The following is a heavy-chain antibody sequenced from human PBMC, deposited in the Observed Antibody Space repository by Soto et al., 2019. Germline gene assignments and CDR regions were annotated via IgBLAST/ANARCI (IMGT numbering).Heavy chain of an antibody. J-gene: IGHJ3*02. CDR1: GGSFSTYY. Sequence: QVQLQQWGAGLLKPSETLSLTCAVYGGSFSTYYWSWIRQPPGKGLEWIAEINHSGSTNYNPSLKDRVTMSVDTSNNHFSLNLSSVAAADTAVYYCAGSPGDAFDIWGQGTMVTVSS. CDR3: AGSPGDAFDI. CDR2: INHSGST. V-gene: IGHV4-34*01.